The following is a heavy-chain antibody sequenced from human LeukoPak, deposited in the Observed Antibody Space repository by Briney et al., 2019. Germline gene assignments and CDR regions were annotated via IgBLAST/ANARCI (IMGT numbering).Heavy chain of an antibody. D-gene: IGHD3-3*02. V-gene: IGHV1-58*02. CDR3: AADWHFWSRYSFWFDP. Sequence: ASVKVSCKASGFTFTSSAMQWVRQARGQRLEWIGWIVVGSGNTNYAQKFQERVTITRDMSTSTAYMELSSLRSEDTAVYYCAADWHFWSRYSFWFDPWGQGTLVTVSS. CDR1: GFTFTSSA. CDR2: IVVGSGNT. J-gene: IGHJ5*02.